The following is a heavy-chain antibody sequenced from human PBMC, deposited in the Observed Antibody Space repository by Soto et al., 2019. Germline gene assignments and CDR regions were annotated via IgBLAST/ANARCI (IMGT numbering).Heavy chain of an antibody. J-gene: IGHJ4*02. CDR3: AREDSSSSVDY. CDR1: GGSFSGYY. CDR2: INHSGST. Sequence: SETLSLTCAVYGGSFSGYYWSWIRQPPGKGLEWIGEINHSGSTNYNPSLKSRVTISVDTSKNQFSLKLSPVTAADTAVYYCAREDSSSSVDYWGQGTLVTVSS. D-gene: IGHD6-6*01. V-gene: IGHV4-34*01.